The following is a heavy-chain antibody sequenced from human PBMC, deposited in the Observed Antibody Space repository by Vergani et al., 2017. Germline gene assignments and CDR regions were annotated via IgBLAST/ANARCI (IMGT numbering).Heavy chain of an antibody. CDR1: GFTFSSYG. Sequence: QVQLVESGGGVVQPGRSLRLSCAASGFTFSSYGMHWVRQAPGKGLEWVAVIWYDGSNKYYADSVKGRFTISRDNSKNTLYLQMNSLRAEDTAVYYCARDLNYATVTTADYWGQGTLVTVSS. CDR3: ARDLNYATVTTADY. V-gene: IGHV3-33*01. D-gene: IGHD4-11*01. CDR2: IWYDGSNK. J-gene: IGHJ4*02.